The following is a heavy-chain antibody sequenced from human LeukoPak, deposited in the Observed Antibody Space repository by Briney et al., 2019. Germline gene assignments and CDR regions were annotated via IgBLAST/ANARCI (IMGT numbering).Heavy chain of an antibody. CDR1: GGSFSDCY. D-gene: IGHD3-22*01. Sequence: SETLSLTCAVYGGSFSDCYWSWIRQPPGKGLEWIGKINHSGSTNYNPSLKSRVTISVDTSKNQFSLKLSSVTAADTALYYCAREIHYDSSGQRSLHAFDIWGQGTMVTVSS. CDR2: INHSGST. CDR3: AREIHYDSSGQRSLHAFDI. J-gene: IGHJ3*02. V-gene: IGHV4-34*01.